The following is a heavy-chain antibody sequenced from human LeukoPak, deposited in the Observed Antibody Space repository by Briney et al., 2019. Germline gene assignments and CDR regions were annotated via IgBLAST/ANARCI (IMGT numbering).Heavy chain of an antibody. D-gene: IGHD3-10*01. J-gene: IGHJ5*02. CDR2: ISAFNSIT. V-gene: IGHV1-18*01. CDR1: GYSFTSFG. CDR3: ARDRYGSGSWWDS. Sequence: GASVKVSCKTSGYSFTSFGISWVRQAPGQGLERMGWISAFNSITNYAQKVQDRINVTTDTSSSTAYMELTSLTSDDTAVYYCARDRYGSGSWWDSWGQGTLVIVSS.